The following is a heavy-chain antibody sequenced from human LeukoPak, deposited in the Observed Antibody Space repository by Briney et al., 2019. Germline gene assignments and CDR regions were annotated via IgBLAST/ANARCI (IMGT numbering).Heavy chain of an antibody. CDR1: GGSISNYY. J-gene: IGHJ6*03. CDR2: IYYSGST. V-gene: IGHV4-59*01. CDR3: AGLPRVGGFGKYYYYYYMDV. D-gene: IGHD3-16*01. Sequence: SETLSLTCTVSGGSISNYYWSWIRQPPGKGLEWIGYIYYSGSTNSNPSLKSRVTISVDTSKNQFSLKLSSVTVADTAVFYCAGLPRVGGFGKYYYYYYMDVWGKGTTFTVSS.